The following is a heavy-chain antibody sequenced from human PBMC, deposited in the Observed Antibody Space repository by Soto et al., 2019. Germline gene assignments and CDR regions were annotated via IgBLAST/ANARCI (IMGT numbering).Heavy chain of an antibody. CDR3: ARDRLNSISSLNWFDP. CDR2: IIPIFGTA. V-gene: IGHV1-69*13. J-gene: IGHJ5*02. Sequence: ASVKVSCKASGGTFSSYAISWVRQAPGQGLEWMGGIIPIFGTANYAQKFQGRVTITADESTSTAYMELSSLRSEDTAVYYCARDRLNSISSLNWFDPWGQGTLVTVSS. D-gene: IGHD3-3*02. CDR1: GGTFSSYA.